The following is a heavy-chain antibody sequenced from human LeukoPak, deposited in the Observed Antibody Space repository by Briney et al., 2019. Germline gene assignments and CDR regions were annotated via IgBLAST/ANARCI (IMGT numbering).Heavy chain of an antibody. J-gene: IGHJ4*02. Sequence: ASVKVSCKASGYTFTGYYMHWVRQAPGQGLEWMGWISPNSGGTNYAQKFQGRVTMTRDTSISTAYMELSRLRSDDTAVYYCARYDSSGIKYDYWGQGTLVTVSS. CDR1: GYTFTGYY. V-gene: IGHV1-2*02. CDR2: ISPNSGGT. CDR3: ARYDSSGIKYDY. D-gene: IGHD3-22*01.